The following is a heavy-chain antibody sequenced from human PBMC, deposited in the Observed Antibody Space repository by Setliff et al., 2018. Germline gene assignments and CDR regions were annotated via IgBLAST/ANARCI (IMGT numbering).Heavy chain of an antibody. CDR1: GFTFSSYS. V-gene: IGHV3-21*01. D-gene: IGHD6-13*01. CDR2: ISSSSSYI. J-gene: IGHJ4*02. CDR3: ARDGVRSSWTKIDY. Sequence: PGGSLRLSCAASGFTFSSYSMNWVRQAPGKGLEWVSSISSSSSYIYYADSVKGRFTISRDNAKNSLYLQMNSLRAEDTAVYYCARDGVRSSWTKIDYWGQGTLVTVS.